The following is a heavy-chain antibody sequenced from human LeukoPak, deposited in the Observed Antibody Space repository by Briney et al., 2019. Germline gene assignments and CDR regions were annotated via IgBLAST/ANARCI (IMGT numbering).Heavy chain of an antibody. CDR1: GFTFSDYA. CDR2: ISSGGDYT. CDR3: AKGDHYDSTDLDV. J-gene: IGHJ6*02. Sequence: GGSLRLSCAASGFTFSDYAVSWVRQAPGKGLEWVSAISSGGDYTYYADSVKGWFTISRDNSKNTLYLQMNSLRAEDTAVYYCAKGDHYDSTDLDVWGQGTTVTVSS. V-gene: IGHV3-23*01. D-gene: IGHD3-22*01.